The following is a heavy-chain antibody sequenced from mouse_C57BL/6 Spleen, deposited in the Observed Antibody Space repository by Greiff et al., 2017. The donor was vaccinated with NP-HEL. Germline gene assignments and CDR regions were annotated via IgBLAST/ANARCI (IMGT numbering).Heavy chain of an antibody. CDR3: AGWDDY. V-gene: IGHV3-6*01. CDR1: GYSITSGYY. Sequence: VQLKESGPGLVKPSQSLSLTCSVTGYSITSGYYWNWIRQFPGNKLEWMGYISYDGSNNYNPSLKNRISITRDTSKNQFFLKLNSVTTEDTATYYCAGWDDYWGQSTTLTVSS. CDR2: ISYDGSN. J-gene: IGHJ2*01. D-gene: IGHD4-1*01.